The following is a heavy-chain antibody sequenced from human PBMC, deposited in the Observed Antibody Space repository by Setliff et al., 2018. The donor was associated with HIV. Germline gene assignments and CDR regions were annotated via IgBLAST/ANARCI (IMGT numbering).Heavy chain of an antibody. Sequence: ASVKVSCKASGYTFTSYYMHWVRQAPGQGLEWMGMVYPSDGSTSYAQKFQGRVTMTRDTSTSTIYMELNSLTSEDTAVYYCATYHYYDSSAYYIDLYYLDYWGQGTLVTVSS. V-gene: IGHV1-46*01. CDR1: GYTFTSYY. CDR3: ATYHYYDSSAYYIDLYYLDY. CDR2: VYPSDGST. J-gene: IGHJ4*02. D-gene: IGHD3-22*01.